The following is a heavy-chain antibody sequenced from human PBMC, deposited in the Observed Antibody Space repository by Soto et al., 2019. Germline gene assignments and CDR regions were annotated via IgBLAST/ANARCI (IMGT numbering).Heavy chain of an antibody. V-gene: IGHV4-31*03. J-gene: IGHJ4*02. CDR2: IYYSGST. CDR3: AKDPGWPTTVTTV. Sequence: SETLSLTCTVSGGSISSGGYYWSWIRQHPGKGLEWIGYIYYSGSTYYNPSLKSRVTISVDTSKNQFSLKLSSVTAADTAVYYCAKDPGWPTTVTTVWGQGTLVTVSS. D-gene: IGHD4-17*01. CDR1: GGSISSGGYY.